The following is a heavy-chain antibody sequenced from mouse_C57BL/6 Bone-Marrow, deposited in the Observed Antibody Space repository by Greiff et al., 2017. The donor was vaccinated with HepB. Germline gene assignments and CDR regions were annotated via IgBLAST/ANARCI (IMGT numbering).Heavy chain of an antibody. CDR3: ARLMVPYYFDY. V-gene: IGHV1-4*01. Sequence: VQLQQSGAELVRPGASVKMSCKASGYTFTSYTMHWVKQRPGQGLEWIGYINPSSGYTKYNQKFKDKATLTADKSSSTAYMQLSSLTSEDSAVYYCARLMVPYYFDYWGQGTTLTVSS. CDR2: INPSSGYT. CDR1: GYTFTSYT. J-gene: IGHJ2*01. D-gene: IGHD2-1*01.